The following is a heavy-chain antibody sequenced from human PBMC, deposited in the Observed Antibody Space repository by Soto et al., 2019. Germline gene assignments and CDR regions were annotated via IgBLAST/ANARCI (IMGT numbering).Heavy chain of an antibody. D-gene: IGHD1-26*01. J-gene: IGHJ4*02. Sequence: QVQLQESGPGLVKPSETLSLTCTVAGGSISSSGYYWGWIRQPPGQGLEWIGNIYYRGNTHYSPSLKSRVTISVDTSRNQFSLQLRSVTAAEPAVYYCVRGGSYPDFYFDFWGQGTLVIVSS. CDR1: GGSISSSGYY. CDR3: VRGGSYPDFYFDF. V-gene: IGHV4-39*01. CDR2: IYYRGNT.